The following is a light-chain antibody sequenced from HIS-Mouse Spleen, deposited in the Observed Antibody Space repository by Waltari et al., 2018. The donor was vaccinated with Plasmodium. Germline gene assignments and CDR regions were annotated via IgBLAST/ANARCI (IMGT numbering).Light chain of an antibody. CDR2: QDS. Sequence: SYELTQPPSVSVSPGQPASITCSGDKLGAKYACWYQQTPGQSHELVIYQDSKRPSGIPERFSGSNSGNTATLTISGTQAMDEADYYCQAWDSSTVVFGGGTKLTVL. J-gene: IGLJ2*01. CDR3: QAWDSSTVV. V-gene: IGLV3-1*01. CDR1: KLGAKY.